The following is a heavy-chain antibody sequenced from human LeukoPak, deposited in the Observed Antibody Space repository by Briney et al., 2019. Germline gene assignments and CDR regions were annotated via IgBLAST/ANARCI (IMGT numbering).Heavy chain of an antibody. V-gene: IGHV4-59*01. Sequence: SEPLSLTCSVSGVSINGYYWSWIRPSPGKGLECIGYIYYSGSTNYNPSLESRVTISLDTSRNQFSLRLQSVTAADTAVYFCARGTTGAYFGTPPYFDYWGQGSLVTVSS. CDR1: GVSINGYY. D-gene: IGHD7-27*01. CDR3: ARGTTGAYFGTPPYFDY. J-gene: IGHJ4*02. CDR2: IYYSGST.